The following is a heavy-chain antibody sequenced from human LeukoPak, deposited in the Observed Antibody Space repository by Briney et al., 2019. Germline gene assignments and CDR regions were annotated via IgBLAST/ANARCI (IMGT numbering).Heavy chain of an antibody. V-gene: IGHV4-34*01. Sequence: PSETLSLTCAVYGGSFSGYYWSWIRQPPGKGLEWIGEINHSRSTNYNTSLKRRVTISVDTSKNQFSLKLSSVTAADTAMYYCARIAEGLDVWGKGTTVTVSS. CDR3: ARIAEGLDV. CDR1: GGSFSGYY. CDR2: INHSRST. J-gene: IGHJ6*04.